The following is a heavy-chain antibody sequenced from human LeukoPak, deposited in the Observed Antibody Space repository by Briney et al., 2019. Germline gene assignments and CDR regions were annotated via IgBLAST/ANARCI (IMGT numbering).Heavy chain of an antibody. CDR1: GFTFSSYA. D-gene: IGHD3-22*01. J-gene: IGHJ3*02. CDR3: ARGGPYYYDSSGYTPLAFDI. Sequence: GGSLRLSCATSGFTFSSYAMHWVRQAPGKGLEWVALISYDGSNEYYADSVKGRFTISRDNSKNTLYLQMNSLRGEDTAVYYCARGGPYYYDSSGYTPLAFDIWGQGTMVTVSS. V-gene: IGHV3-30*03. CDR2: ISYDGSNE.